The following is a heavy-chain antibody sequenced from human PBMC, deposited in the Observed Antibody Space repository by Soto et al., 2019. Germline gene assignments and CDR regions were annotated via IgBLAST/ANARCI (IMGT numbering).Heavy chain of an antibody. CDR2: INHSGST. CDR3: ARGRGYDSSGYYLGFDP. V-gene: IGHV4-34*01. Sequence: QVQLQQWGAGLLKPSETLSLTCAVYGGSFSGYYWSWIRQPPGKGLEWIGEINHSGSTNYNPSLKSRVTISVVTSKYQFSLKLSSVTAADTAVYCCARGRGYDSSGYYLGFDPWGQGTLVTVSS. J-gene: IGHJ5*02. D-gene: IGHD3-22*01. CDR1: GGSFSGYY.